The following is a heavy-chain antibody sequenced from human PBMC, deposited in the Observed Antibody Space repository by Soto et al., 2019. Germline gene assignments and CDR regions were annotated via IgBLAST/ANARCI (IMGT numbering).Heavy chain of an antibody. D-gene: IGHD3-10*01. CDR3: AGAPPGRSGTSDSMDV. J-gene: IGHJ6*02. Sequence: PGVSLRLSCAASGFTFSSYGMHWVRQAPGKGLEWVAVIWYDGSNKYYADSVKGRFTISRDNSKNTLYLQMNSLRAEDAAVYYCAGAPPGRSGTSDSMDVWGQGTTVTVSS. CDR2: IWYDGSNK. V-gene: IGHV3-33*01. CDR1: GFTFSSYG.